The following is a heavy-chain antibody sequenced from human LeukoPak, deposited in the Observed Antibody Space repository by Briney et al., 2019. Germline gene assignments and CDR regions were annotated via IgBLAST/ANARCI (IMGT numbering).Heavy chain of an antibody. CDR2: INPNSGGT. CDR3: ASGYCSSTSCYDWFDP. D-gene: IGHD2-2*01. V-gene: IGHV1-2*02. J-gene: IGHJ5*02. CDR1: GYTFTGYY. Sequence: GASVKVSCKASGYTFTGYYMHWVRQAPGQGLEWMGWINPNSGGTNYAQKFQGRVTMTRDTSISTAHMELSRLRSDDTAVYYCASGYCSSTSCYDWFDPWGQGTLVTVSS.